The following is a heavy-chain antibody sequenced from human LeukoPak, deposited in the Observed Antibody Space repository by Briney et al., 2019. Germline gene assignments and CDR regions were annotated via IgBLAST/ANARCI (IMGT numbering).Heavy chain of an antibody. V-gene: IGHV3-15*01. Sequence: GGSLRLSCVASGFIFSTAWMSWVRQAPGKGLEWVGRIKSKTDGGTTDYAAPVKGRFTISRDDSKNTLYLQMNSLKTEDTAVYYCTTLTVNSVRGNFDIWGQGTMVTVSS. J-gene: IGHJ3*02. CDR2: IKSKTDGGTT. CDR1: GFIFSTAW. D-gene: IGHD4-17*01. CDR3: TTLTVNSVRGNFDI.